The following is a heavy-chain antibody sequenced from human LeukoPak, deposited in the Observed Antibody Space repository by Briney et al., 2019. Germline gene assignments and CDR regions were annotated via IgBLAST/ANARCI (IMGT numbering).Heavy chain of an antibody. J-gene: IGHJ3*02. CDR1: GGSISSSSYY. Sequence: SETLSLTCTVSGGSISSSSYYWSWIRQPPGKGLEWIGYIYYSGSTNYNPSLKSRVTISVDTSKNQFSLKLSSVTAADTAVYYCARGGLETRGSFDIWGQGTMVTVSS. V-gene: IGHV4-61*01. CDR3: ARGGLETRGSFDI. D-gene: IGHD5-12*01. CDR2: IYYSGST.